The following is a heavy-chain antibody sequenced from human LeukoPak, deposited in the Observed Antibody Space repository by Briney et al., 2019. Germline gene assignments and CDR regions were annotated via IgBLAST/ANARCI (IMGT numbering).Heavy chain of an antibody. V-gene: IGHV4-59*08. CDR2: IYYSGST. D-gene: IGHD3-22*01. CDR1: GGSISSYY. Sequence: SETLSLTCTVSGGSISSYYWSWIRQPPGKRLEWIGYIYYSGSTNYNPSLKSRVTMSVDTSKNQFSLKLSSVTAADTAVYYCARLYDSSGYYYPFDYWGQGTLVTVSS. J-gene: IGHJ4*02. CDR3: ARLYDSSGYYYPFDY.